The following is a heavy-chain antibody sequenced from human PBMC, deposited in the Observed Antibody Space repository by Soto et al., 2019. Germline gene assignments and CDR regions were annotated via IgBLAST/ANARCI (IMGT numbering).Heavy chain of an antibody. V-gene: IGHV1-8*01. CDR1: GYTFTSYD. Sequence: GASVKVSCKASGYTFTSYDINWVRQATGQGLEWMGWMNPNSGNTGYAQKFQGRVTMTRNTSISTAYMELSSLRSEDTAVYYCARARITMVRGVIISLVYWGQGTLVTVSS. CDR3: ARARITMVRGVIISLVY. D-gene: IGHD3-10*01. CDR2: MNPNSGNT. J-gene: IGHJ4*02.